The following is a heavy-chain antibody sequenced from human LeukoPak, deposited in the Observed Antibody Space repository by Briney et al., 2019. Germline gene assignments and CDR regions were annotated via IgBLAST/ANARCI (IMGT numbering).Heavy chain of an antibody. Sequence: ASVKVSCKASGYIFTGYYMHWVRQAPGQGLEWMGWINPNSGGTNYAQKFQGRVTMTRDTSISTAYMELSRLRSDDTAVYYCARGQYSSGWYSKVDYWGQGTLVTVSS. V-gene: IGHV1-2*02. CDR3: ARGQYSSGWYSKVDY. CDR2: INPNSGGT. CDR1: GYIFTGYY. J-gene: IGHJ4*02. D-gene: IGHD6-19*01.